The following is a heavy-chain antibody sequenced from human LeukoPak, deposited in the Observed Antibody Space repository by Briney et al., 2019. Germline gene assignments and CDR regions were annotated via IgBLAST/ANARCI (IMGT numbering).Heavy chain of an antibody. D-gene: IGHD2-2*01. J-gene: IGHJ5*02. V-gene: IGHV1-18*01. CDR1: GYTFTSYG. CDR3: ASQRRLGYCSSTSCYYSNWFDP. CDR2: ISAYNGNT. Sequence: GASVKVSRKASGYTFTSYGISWVRQAPGQGLEWMGWISAYNGNTNYAQKLQGRVTMTTDTSTSTAYMELRSLRSDDTAVYYCASQRRLGYCSSTSCYYSNWFDPWGQGTLVTVSS.